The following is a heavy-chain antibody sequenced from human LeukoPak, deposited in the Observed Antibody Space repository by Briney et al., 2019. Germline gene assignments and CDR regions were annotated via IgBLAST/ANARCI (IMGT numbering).Heavy chain of an antibody. CDR3: ARVGYDSSGHHRYAFDI. Sequence: ASVTVSCKASGYTFTRYGISWVRQAPGQGLEWMGWINSNNGNTNYVQKLQGRVTITTDTSTSTAYMELRSLRSDDTAVYYCARVGYDSSGHHRYAFDIWGQGTMVTVSS. V-gene: IGHV1-18*01. D-gene: IGHD3-22*01. CDR1: GYTFTRYG. CDR2: INSNNGNT. J-gene: IGHJ3*02.